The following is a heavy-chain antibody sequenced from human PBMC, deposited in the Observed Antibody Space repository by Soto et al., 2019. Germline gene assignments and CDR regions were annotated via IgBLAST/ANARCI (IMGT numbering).Heavy chain of an antibody. CDR1: GFTFSNYW. CDR3: ARGIASDYDILTGY. V-gene: IGHV3-7*05. CDR2: IKQDGNEK. Sequence: GSLRLSCAASGFTFSNYWMSWVRQAPGKGLEWVANIKQDGNEKYYVDSVKGRFTISRDNAKNSLYLQMNSLRAEDTAVYYCARGIASDYDILTGYWGQGTLVTVSS. D-gene: IGHD3-9*01. J-gene: IGHJ4*02.